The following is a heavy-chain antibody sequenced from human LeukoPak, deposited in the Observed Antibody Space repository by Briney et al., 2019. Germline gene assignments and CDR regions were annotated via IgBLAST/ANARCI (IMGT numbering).Heavy chain of an antibody. J-gene: IGHJ4*02. CDR2: IKPAKTHGATP. CDR1: GFTFSSYE. CDR3: AREGSLYGYHSFDS. Sequence: GGSLRLSCAASGFTFSSYEMNWVRQAPGTGLERVGRIKPAKTHGATPDYAPPVKGKFTIARDDSKDRLYLQMNSLETEDTAVYFCAREGSLYGYHSFDSWGQGTLVTVST. D-gene: IGHD5-18*01. V-gene: IGHV3-15*01.